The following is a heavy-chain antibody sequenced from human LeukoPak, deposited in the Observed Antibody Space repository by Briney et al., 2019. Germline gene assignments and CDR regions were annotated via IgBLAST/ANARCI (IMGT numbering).Heavy chain of an antibody. CDR3: AKDSDYGGKRWFDP. J-gene: IGHJ5*02. CDR2: ISGSGGST. V-gene: IGHV3-23*01. D-gene: IGHD4-23*01. CDR1: GFTFSSYA. Sequence: GRSLRLSCAASGFTFSSYAMSWVRQAPGKGLEWVSAISGSGGSTYYADSVKGRFTISRDNSKNTLYLQMNSLRAEDTAVYYCAKDSDYGGKRWFDPWGQGTLVTVSS.